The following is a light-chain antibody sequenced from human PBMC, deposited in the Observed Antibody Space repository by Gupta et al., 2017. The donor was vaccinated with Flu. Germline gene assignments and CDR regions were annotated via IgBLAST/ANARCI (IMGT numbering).Light chain of an antibody. CDR2: GAS. J-gene: IGKJ1*01. CDR1: QSIGSS. V-gene: IGKV3-20*01. Sequence: EIVLTQSPGTLSLSPEERATLSCRASQSIGSSLAWYLQKPGQAPRLLIYGASRRVTGIPDRFSGSGSATDFTLTISRLEPEDFAVYYCQHYGTSPTFGQGTKVEIK. CDR3: QHYGTSPT.